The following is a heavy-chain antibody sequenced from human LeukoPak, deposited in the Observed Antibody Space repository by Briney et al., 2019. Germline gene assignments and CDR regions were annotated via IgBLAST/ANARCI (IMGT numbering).Heavy chain of an antibody. Sequence: GGSLRLSCAASGFTFSSYGMSWVREAPGKGLEWVSAISGSGGSTYYADSVKGRFTISRDNSKNTLYLQMNSLRAEDTAVYYCAKVDDYVWGSYRYYFDYWGQGTLVTVSS. CDR1: GFTFSSYG. V-gene: IGHV3-23*01. CDR3: AKVDDYVWGSYRYYFDY. CDR2: ISGSGGST. J-gene: IGHJ4*02. D-gene: IGHD3-16*02.